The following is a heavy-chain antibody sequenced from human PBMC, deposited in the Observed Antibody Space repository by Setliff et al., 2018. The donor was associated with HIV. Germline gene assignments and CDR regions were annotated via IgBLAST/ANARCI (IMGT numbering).Heavy chain of an antibody. CDR3: VRVAYEYIYGYNNYYYMDV. Sequence: PGESLTISCAASGFIFNDYWMIWVRQPPGRGLEWVATLNQDGINKYYVDSVRGRFTISRDNARNSLSLQMNSLGADDTAVYYCVRVAYEYIYGYNNYYYMDVWGKGTTVTVSS. D-gene: IGHD5-18*01. V-gene: IGHV3-7*05. CDR2: LNQDGINK. J-gene: IGHJ6*03. CDR1: GFIFNDYW.